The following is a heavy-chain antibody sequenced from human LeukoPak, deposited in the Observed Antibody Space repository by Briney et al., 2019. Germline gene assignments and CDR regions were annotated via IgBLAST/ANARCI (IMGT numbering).Heavy chain of an antibody. CDR1: GFTFSSYG. J-gene: IGHJ4*02. Sequence: GGSLSLSCAASGFTFSSYGMHWVRQAPGKGLEWVAFIRYDGSNKYYADYVKGRFTISRDNSKNTLYLQMNSLRAEDTAVYYCAKRDGYIIDYWGQGTLVTVSS. CDR3: AKRDGYIIDY. CDR2: IRYDGSNK. V-gene: IGHV3-30*02. D-gene: IGHD5-24*01.